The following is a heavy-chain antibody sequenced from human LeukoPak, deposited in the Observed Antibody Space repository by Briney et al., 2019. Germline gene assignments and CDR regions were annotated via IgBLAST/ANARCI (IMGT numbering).Heavy chain of an antibody. CDR1: GGSISSYY. D-gene: IGHD3-22*01. J-gene: IGHJ4*02. CDR3: ARFDSSDYYLHY. Sequence: SETLSLTCTVSGGSISSYYWSWIRQPPGKGLEWIGYIYYSGGTNYNPSLKSRVAISVDTSKNQFSLMLNSVTAADTAVYYCARFDSSDYYLHYWGQGTLVTVSS. CDR2: IYYSGGT. V-gene: IGHV4-59*01.